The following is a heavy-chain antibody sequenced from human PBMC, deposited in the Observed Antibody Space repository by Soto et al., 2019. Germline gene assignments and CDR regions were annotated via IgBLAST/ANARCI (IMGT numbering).Heavy chain of an antibody. CDR2: IYPGDSDT. CDR3: ASTTYYDILTGYYYYYVLAV. CDR1: GYSFTSYW. D-gene: IGHD3-9*01. V-gene: IGHV5-51*01. J-gene: IGHJ6*02. Sequence: PGESLKISCKGSGYSFTSYWIGWVRQMPGKGLECMGIIYPGDSDTRYSPSFQGQVTISADKSISTAYLQWSSLKASDTAMYYCASTTYYDILTGYYYYYVLAVCGQGTSVPGSS.